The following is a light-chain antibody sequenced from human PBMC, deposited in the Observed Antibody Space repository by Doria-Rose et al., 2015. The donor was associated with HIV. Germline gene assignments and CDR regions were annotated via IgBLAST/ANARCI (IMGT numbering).Light chain of an antibody. CDR2: WAS. Sequence: TQSPDSLAVSLGERATINCKSSQSVLYSSKNKNCLAWYQQKPGQPPKLLIYWASTRESGVPDRFSGSGSGTDFILTISSLQAEDVAVYYCQQYYSTPWTFGQGTKVEIK. J-gene: IGKJ1*01. CDR1: QSVLYSSKNKNC. CDR3: QQYYSTPWT. V-gene: IGKV4-1*01.